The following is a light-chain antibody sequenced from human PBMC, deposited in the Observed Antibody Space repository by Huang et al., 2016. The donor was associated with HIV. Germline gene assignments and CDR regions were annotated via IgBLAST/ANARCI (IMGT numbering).Light chain of an antibody. CDR2: ETS. CDR3: QQYNNWPRT. J-gene: IGKJ2*01. V-gene: IGKV3-15*01. CDR1: PYVSSN. Sequence: EKVMTQSPATLSVSLGERATLSCRASPYVSSNVAWYQQKSGQAPRLLIYETSTRVTDVPARFSGSGSGIEFTLTISSLQSEDFAVYYCQQYNNWPRTFGQGTKLEIK.